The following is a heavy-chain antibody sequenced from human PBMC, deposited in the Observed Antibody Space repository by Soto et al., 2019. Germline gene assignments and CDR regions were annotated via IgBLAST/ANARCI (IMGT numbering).Heavy chain of an antibody. CDR1: GGSISSGGYY. CDR2: IYYSGST. CDR3: VRGIQLWPNWFDP. V-gene: IGHV4-31*03. Sequence: SETLSLTCTVSGGSISSGGYYWSWIRQHPGKGLEWIGYIYYSGSTYYNPSLKSRVTISVDTSKNQFSLKLSSVTAADTAVYYCVRGIQLWPNWFDPWGQGTLVTVSS. J-gene: IGHJ5*02. D-gene: IGHD5-18*01.